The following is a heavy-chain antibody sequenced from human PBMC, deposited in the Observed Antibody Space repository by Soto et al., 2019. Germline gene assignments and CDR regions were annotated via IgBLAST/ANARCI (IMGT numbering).Heavy chain of an antibody. Sequence: EVQLVESGGGLVQPGGSLRLSCGASGFTFSNHWMSWVRQAPGKGLEWVANIKRDGSEINYVDSVKGRFIISRDNAENSLYLQMSSLRAEDTVVYYCARDYSRIAEAGVFDYWGQGTLVTVSS. D-gene: IGHD6-19*01. V-gene: IGHV3-7*05. CDR3: ARDYSRIAEAGVFDY. J-gene: IGHJ4*02. CDR2: IKRDGSEI. CDR1: GFTFSNHW.